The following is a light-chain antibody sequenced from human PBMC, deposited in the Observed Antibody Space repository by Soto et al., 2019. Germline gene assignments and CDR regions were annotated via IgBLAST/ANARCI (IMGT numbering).Light chain of an antibody. CDR2: GAS. Sequence: EIVMTQSPATLSVSPGERATLSCRASQSVGSNLAWYQQKPGQAPRLLIYGASTRATGIPARFSGSGSGTEFTLTISSLQSEDFAFYYCQQYNHWPRTFGQGTKLEIK. CDR3: QQYNHWPRT. J-gene: IGKJ2*01. V-gene: IGKV3-15*01. CDR1: QSVGSN.